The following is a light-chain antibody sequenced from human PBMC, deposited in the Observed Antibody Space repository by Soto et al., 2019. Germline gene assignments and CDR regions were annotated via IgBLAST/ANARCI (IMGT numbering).Light chain of an antibody. CDR1: GNDVGGYNY. CDR3: ASYAGSNNWGV. V-gene: IGLV2-8*01. J-gene: IGLJ3*02. Sequence: QSALTQPPSASGSPGQSVTISCTGTGNDVGGYNYVSWYQQYPGKAPKLIIYEVYKRPSGVPDRFSGSKSGNTASLTVSGVQAEDEADYYCASYAGSNNWGVFGGGTKLTVL. CDR2: EVY.